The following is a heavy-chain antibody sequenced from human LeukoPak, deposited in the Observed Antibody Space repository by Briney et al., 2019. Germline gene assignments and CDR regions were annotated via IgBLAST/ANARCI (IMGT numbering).Heavy chain of an antibody. CDR3: ASGTYYDIVTGYYDRNWFDP. J-gene: IGHJ5*02. CDR2: MNPNSGNT. Sequence: ASVKVSCKASGYTFTGYYVHWVRQAPGQGLEWMGWMNPNSGNTGYAQKFQGRVTMTRNTSISTAYMELSSLRSEDTAVYYCASGTYYDIVTGYYDRNWFDPWGQGTLVTVSS. D-gene: IGHD3-9*01. V-gene: IGHV1-8*02. CDR1: GYTFTGYY.